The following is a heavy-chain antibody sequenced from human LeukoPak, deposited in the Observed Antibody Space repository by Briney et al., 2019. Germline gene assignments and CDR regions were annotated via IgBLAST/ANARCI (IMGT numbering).Heavy chain of an antibody. J-gene: IGHJ6*02. D-gene: IGHD4-4*01. CDR2: ISSSSSYI. V-gene: IGHV3-21*01. CDR3: AGNPGPYYYGMDV. CDR1: GFTFSSYS. Sequence: GGSLRLSCAASGFTFSSYSMNWVRQAPGKGLEWVSSISSSSSYIYYADSVKGRFTISRDNAKNSLYLQMNSLRAEDTAVYYCAGNPGPYYYGMDVWGQGTTVTVSS.